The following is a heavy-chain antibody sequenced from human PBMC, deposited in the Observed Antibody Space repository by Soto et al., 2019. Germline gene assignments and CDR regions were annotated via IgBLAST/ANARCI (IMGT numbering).Heavy chain of an antibody. CDR3: ARQVPAAIRLGWFDP. V-gene: IGHV4-39*01. CDR1: GGSISRSTNY. CDR2: IYYSGNN. D-gene: IGHD2-2*02. J-gene: IGHJ5*02. Sequence: SETLSLTCTVSGGSISRSTNYWGWIRQSPGKGLEWIGSIYYSGNNYDRPSLKSRVTIYVDTSKNQFSLKLSSVTAADTAVYYCARQVPAAIRLGWFDPWGQGTLVTVSS.